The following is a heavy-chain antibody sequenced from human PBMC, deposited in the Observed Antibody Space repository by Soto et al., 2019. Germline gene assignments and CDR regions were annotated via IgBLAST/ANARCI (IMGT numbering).Heavy chain of an antibody. CDR2: ISAYNGNT. CDR1: GYTFTSYG. CDR3: ARDGIDYDILTGFDC. D-gene: IGHD3-9*01. J-gene: IGHJ4*02. Sequence: QVQLVQSGAEVKKPGASVKVSCKASGYTFTSYGISWVRQAPGQGLEWMGWISAYNGNTNYAQKLQGRVTMTTDTSTSTAYMELRSLRSADTTVYYCARDGIDYDILTGFDCWGQGTLVTVSS. V-gene: IGHV1-18*01.